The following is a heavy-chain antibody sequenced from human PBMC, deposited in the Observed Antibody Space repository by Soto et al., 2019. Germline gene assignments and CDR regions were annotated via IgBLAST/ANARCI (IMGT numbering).Heavy chain of an antibody. CDR1: GYSFTSYW. Sequence: GESLKISCKGSGYSFTSYWIGWVRQMPGKGLEWMGIIYPGDSDTRYSPSFQGQVTISADKSISTAYLQWSSLKASDTAMYYCARHGDHYYDSSGYSNFDYWGQGTLVTVSS. V-gene: IGHV5-51*01. J-gene: IGHJ4*02. CDR3: ARHGDHYYDSSGYSNFDY. D-gene: IGHD3-22*01. CDR2: IYPGDSDT.